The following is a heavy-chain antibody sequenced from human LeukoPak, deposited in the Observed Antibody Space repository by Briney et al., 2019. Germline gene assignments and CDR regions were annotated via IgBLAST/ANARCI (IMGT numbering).Heavy chain of an antibody. J-gene: IGHJ1*01. CDR3: ASRYYDSSGYIFQH. V-gene: IGHV4-59*12. CDR2: IYYSGST. Sequence: SETLSLTCTVSGGSISSYYWSWIRQPPGKGLEWIGYIYYSGSTNYNPSLKSRVTISVDTSKNQFSLKLSSVTAADTAVYYCASRYYDSSGYIFQHWGQGTLVTVSS. D-gene: IGHD3-22*01. CDR1: GGSISSYY.